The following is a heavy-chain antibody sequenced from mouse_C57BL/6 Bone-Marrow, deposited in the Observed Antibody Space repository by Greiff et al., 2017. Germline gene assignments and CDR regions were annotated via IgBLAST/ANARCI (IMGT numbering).Heavy chain of an antibody. Sequence: EVLLLQSGAELVRPGASVKLSCTASGFNIKDDYMHWVKQRPEQGLEWIGWIDPENGDTESASKFQGKATITAATSSNTAYLQLSSLTSKHTAVYYCTTADSSGYYAMDYWGQGTSVTVSS. V-gene: IGHV14-4*01. CDR3: TTADSSGYYAMDY. D-gene: IGHD3-2*02. CDR1: GFNIKDDY. CDR2: IDPENGDT. J-gene: IGHJ4*01.